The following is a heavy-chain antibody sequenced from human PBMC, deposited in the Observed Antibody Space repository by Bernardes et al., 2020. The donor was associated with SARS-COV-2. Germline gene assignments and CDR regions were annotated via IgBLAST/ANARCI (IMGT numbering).Heavy chain of an antibody. Sequence: GSLRLSCAASGFTFSSYAMSWVRQAPGKGLEWVSAISGSGGSTYYADSVKGRFTISRDNSKNTLYLQMNSLRAEDTAVYYCAKGDRSCSSTSCYWSFDAFDIWGQGTMVTVSS. D-gene: IGHD2-2*01. CDR1: GFTFSSYA. J-gene: IGHJ3*02. CDR3: AKGDRSCSSTSCYWSFDAFDI. CDR2: ISGSGGST. V-gene: IGHV3-23*01.